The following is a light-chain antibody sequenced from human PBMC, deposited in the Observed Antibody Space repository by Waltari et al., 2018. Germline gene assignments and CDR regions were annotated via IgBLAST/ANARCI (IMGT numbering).Light chain of an antibody. CDR1: SRDVGGYNY. V-gene: IGLV2-14*01. Sequence: QSALTQPASVSGSPGQSITISCTGTSRDVGGYNYVSWYQQPPGKAPKLMIYDVSNRPSGVSNRFSGSKSGNTASLTISGLQAEDEADYYCSSYTSSSTYVVFGGGTKLTVL. J-gene: IGLJ2*01. CDR2: DVS. CDR3: SSYTSSSTYVV.